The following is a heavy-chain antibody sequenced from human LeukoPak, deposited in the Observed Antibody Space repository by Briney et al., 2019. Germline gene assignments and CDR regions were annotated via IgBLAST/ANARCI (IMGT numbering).Heavy chain of an antibody. Sequence: GGSLRLSCTASGFTFGDYALTWVRQAPGKGLEWVGFIRSKTYGRTTDYAASVKGRFTISRDDSKSIAYLQMNSLKTEDTAVYYCATGSGWYSPDYWGQGTLVTVSS. CDR2: IRSKTYGRTT. D-gene: IGHD6-19*01. CDR3: ATGSGWYSPDY. V-gene: IGHV3-49*04. J-gene: IGHJ4*02. CDR1: GFTFGDYA.